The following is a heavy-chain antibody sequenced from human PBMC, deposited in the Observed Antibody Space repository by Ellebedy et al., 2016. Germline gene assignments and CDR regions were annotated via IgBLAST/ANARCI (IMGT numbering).Heavy chain of an antibody. CDR2: IKSKTDGGAA. Sequence: ETLSLTCAASGFTFSNAWMNWVRQAPGKGLGWVGRIKSKTDGGAADYAAPVKGRFTISRDDSKNTLYLQMNSLKTEDTAVYFCTTVYRYNYDSVWGQGTLVTVSS. D-gene: IGHD5-18*01. J-gene: IGHJ4*02. CDR1: GFTFSNAW. CDR3: TTVYRYNYDSV. V-gene: IGHV3-15*01.